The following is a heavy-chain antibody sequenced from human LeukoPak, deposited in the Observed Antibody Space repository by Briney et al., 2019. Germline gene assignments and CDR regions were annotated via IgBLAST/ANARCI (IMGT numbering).Heavy chain of an antibody. CDR3: ARVRWLSTTTPNFDS. V-gene: IGHV4-39*01. CDR2: IYYAGST. CDR1: GGSISSTSYY. Sequence: SETLSLTCAVSGGSISSTSYYWGWIRQPPGKGMEWIGTIYYAGSTYYNPSLNSRVTISVDTSKNQFSLKVTSVTAADTAVYYCARVRWLSTTTPNFDSWGQGTLVTVSS. J-gene: IGHJ4*02. D-gene: IGHD2-2*01.